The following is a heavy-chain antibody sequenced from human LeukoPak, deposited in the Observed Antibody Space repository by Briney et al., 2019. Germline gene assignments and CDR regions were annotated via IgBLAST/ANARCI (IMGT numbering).Heavy chain of an antibody. CDR2: ISSSSSYI. D-gene: IGHD6-19*01. V-gene: IGHV3-21*01. CDR1: GFTFSSYS. CDR3: ERGMGSGSDAFDI. Sequence: PGGSLRLSCAASGFTFSSYSMNWVRQAPGKGLEWVSSISSSSSYIYYADSVKGRFTISRDNSKNTLYLQMNSLRAEDTAVYYCERGMGSGSDAFDIWGQGTMVTVSS. J-gene: IGHJ3*02.